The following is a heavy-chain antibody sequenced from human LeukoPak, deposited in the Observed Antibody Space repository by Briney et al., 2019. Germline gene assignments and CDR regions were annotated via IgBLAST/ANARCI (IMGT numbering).Heavy chain of an antibody. Sequence: GESLRSSFQGSGSGFTSYWISWVRPVPGKGGEWMGRIDPSDSYTNYSPAFQGHVTISADKSITTAYLQWSSLKASATAMYYCARSNLPYYDILTGYYPPPYYFDYWGQGTLVTVSS. CDR1: GSGFTSYW. J-gene: IGHJ4*02. CDR2: IDPSDSYT. D-gene: IGHD3-9*01. V-gene: IGHV5-10-1*01. CDR3: ARSNLPYYDILTGYYPPPYYFDY.